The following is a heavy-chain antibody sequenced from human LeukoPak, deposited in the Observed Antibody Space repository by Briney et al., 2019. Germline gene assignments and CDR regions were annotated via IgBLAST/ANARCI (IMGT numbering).Heavy chain of an antibody. CDR1: GYSFTSYW. V-gene: IGHV5-51*01. J-gene: IGHJ6*03. CDR3: ARWNIYYYYYMDV. Sequence: GESLKISCKGSGYSFTSYWIGWVRPMPGKGLEWMGIIYPGDSDTRYSPSFQGQVTISADKSISTAYLQWSSLKASDTAMYYCARWNIYYYYYMDVWGKGTTVTVSS. D-gene: IGHD2/OR15-2a*01. CDR2: IYPGDSDT.